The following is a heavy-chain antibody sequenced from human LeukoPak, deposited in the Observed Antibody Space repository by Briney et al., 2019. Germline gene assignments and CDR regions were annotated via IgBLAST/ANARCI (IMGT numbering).Heavy chain of an antibody. D-gene: IGHD2-21*02. CDR1: GFTFSSYG. CDR2: IWYDGSNK. V-gene: IGHV3-33*06. CDR3: AKDIEFCGGDCYAGYFDY. J-gene: IGHJ4*02. Sequence: PGGSLSLSCAASGFTFSSYGMHWVRQAPGKGLEWVAVIWYDGSNKYYADSVKGRFTISRDNSKNTLYLQMNSLRAEDTAVYYCAKDIEFCGGDCYAGYFDYWGQGTLVTVSS.